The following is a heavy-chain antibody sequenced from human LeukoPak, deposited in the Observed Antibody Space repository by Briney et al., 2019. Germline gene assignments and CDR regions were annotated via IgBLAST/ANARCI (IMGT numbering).Heavy chain of an antibody. J-gene: IGHJ5*02. V-gene: IGHV4-39*01. Sequence: SETLSLTCTVSGGSISSSSYYWGWIRQPPGKGLEWIGSIYDSGSTYYNPSLKSRVTISVDTSKNQFSLKLSSVTAADTAVYYCARLTYYDPAGFDPWGQGTLVTVSS. CDR3: ARLTYYDPAGFDP. D-gene: IGHD3-3*01. CDR2: IYDSGST. CDR1: GGSISSSSYY.